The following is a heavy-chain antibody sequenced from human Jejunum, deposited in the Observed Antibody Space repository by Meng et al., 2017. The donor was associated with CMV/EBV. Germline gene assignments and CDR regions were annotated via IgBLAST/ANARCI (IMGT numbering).Heavy chain of an antibody. D-gene: IGHD6-19*01. Sequence: LSLPSSLSSDSLSSNPLPWIGQLVGKGLEWIGCIYSSGSSFYSPSLTSRVTMSVDTSKNQFSLSLASVTAADTAIYFCAREESVGIAVTGTFDYWGQGILVTVSS. CDR1: SDSLSSNP. J-gene: IGHJ4*02. CDR3: AREESVGIAVTGTFDY. CDR2: IYSSGSS. V-gene: IGHV4-4*07.